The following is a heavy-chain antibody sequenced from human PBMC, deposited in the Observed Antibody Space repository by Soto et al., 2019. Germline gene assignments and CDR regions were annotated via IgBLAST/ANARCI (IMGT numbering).Heavy chain of an antibody. J-gene: IGHJ6*02. CDR2: IYSGGST. V-gene: IGHV3-53*01. CDR1: GFTVSSNY. CDR3: AKAPRYYYYGMDV. Sequence: GGSLRLSCAASGFTVSSNYMTWVRQAPGKGLEWVSVIYSGGSTHYADSVKGRCTISRDNSENTLYLQMNSLRAEDTAVYYCAKAPRYYYYGMDVWGQGTTVTVSS.